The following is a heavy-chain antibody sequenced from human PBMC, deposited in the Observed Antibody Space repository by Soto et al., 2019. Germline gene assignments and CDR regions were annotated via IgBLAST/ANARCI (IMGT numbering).Heavy chain of an antibody. CDR3: ARDPTRAYYYYYGMDV. CDR1: GGSLSSYY. Sequence: PSETLSLTCTVSGGSLSSYYWSWIRQPPGKGLEWIGYIYYSGSANYNPSLKSRVTISVDTSKNQFSLKLSSVTAADTAVYYCARDPTRAYYYYYGMDVWGQGTTVTVSS. J-gene: IGHJ6*02. CDR2: IYYSGSA. V-gene: IGHV4-59*01.